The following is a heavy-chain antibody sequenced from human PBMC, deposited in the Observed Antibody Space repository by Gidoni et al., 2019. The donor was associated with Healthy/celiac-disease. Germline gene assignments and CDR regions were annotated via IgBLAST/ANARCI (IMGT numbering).Heavy chain of an antibody. CDR1: GGTFSSYA. J-gene: IGHJ4*02. D-gene: IGHD5-12*01. V-gene: IGHV1-69*01. CDR3: ARDGSGQYYFDY. CDR2: IIPIFGTA. Sequence: QVQLVQSGAAVKKPGSSVKVSCKASGGTFSSYAISWVRQAPGQGLEWMGGIIPIFGTANYAQKFQGRVTITADESTNTAYMELSSLRSEDTAVYYCARDGSGQYYFDYWGQGTLVTVSS.